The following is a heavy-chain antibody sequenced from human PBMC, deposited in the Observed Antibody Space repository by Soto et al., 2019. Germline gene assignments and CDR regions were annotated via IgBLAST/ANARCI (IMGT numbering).Heavy chain of an antibody. CDR2: IIPIFGTA. CDR3: ASNLSGYSHVEGV. J-gene: IGHJ6*02. V-gene: IGHV1-69*13. CDR1: GGTFSSYA. Sequence: SVKGSCKASGGTFSSYAISWVRQAPGQGLEWMGGIIPIFGTANYAQKFQGRVTITADESTSTAYMELSSLRSEDTAVYYCASNLSGYSHVEGVWGQGTTVTVSS. D-gene: IGHD5-12*01.